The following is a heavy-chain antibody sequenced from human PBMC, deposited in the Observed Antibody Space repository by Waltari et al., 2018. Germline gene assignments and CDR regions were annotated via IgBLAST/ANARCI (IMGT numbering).Heavy chain of an antibody. Sequence: QVQLQESGPGLVKPSETLSLTCTVSGGSFSSYYWSWFRQPPGKGLEWIGYIYYSGSTNYNPSRKSRVTISVDTSKNQFSLKLSSVTAADTAVYYCARFGGITIFGVVPPYYFDYWGQGTLVTVSS. V-gene: IGHV4-59*01. CDR3: ARFGGITIFGVVPPYYFDY. D-gene: IGHD3-3*01. J-gene: IGHJ4*02. CDR1: GGSFSSYY. CDR2: IYYSGST.